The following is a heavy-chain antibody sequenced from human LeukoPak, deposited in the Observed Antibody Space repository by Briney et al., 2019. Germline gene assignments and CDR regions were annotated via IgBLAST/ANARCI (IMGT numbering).Heavy chain of an antibody. CDR3: ARDPPLQWLVQGDAFDI. J-gene: IGHJ3*02. CDR2: ISSSGSTI. V-gene: IGHV3-48*03. CDR1: GFTFSSYE. D-gene: IGHD6-19*01. Sequence: PGGSLRLSCAASGFTFSSYEINWVRQAPGKGLEWVSYISSSGSTIYYADSVKGRFTISRDNAKNSLYLQMNSLRPEDTAVYYCARDPPLQWLVQGDAFDIWGQGTMVTASS.